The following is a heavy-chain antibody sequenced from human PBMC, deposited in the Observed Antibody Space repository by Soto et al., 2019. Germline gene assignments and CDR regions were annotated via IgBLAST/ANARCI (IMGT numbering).Heavy chain of an antibody. CDR3: ASLNIAAADNRDY. Sequence: PSETLSLTCAVSGGSISSSNWWSWVRQPPGKGLEWIGEIYHSGSTNYNPSLKSRVTISVDKSKNQFSLKLSSVTAADTAVYYCASLNIAAADNRDYWGQGTLVTVS. J-gene: IGHJ4*02. D-gene: IGHD6-13*01. CDR2: IYHSGST. CDR1: GGSISSSNW. V-gene: IGHV4-4*02.